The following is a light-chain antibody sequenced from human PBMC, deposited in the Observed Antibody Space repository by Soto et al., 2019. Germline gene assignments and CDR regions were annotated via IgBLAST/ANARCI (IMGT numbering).Light chain of an antibody. J-gene: IGKJ1*01. Sequence: ESVLTQSPGTLSLSPGERATLSCRASQSVSSSYLAWYQQKPSQAPRLLIYGASSRATGIPDRFSGSGSGTDFTLTISRLEPEDFAVYYCQQYGSSRGWTFGQGTKVDIK. V-gene: IGKV3-20*01. CDR3: QQYGSSRGWT. CDR2: GAS. CDR1: QSVSSSY.